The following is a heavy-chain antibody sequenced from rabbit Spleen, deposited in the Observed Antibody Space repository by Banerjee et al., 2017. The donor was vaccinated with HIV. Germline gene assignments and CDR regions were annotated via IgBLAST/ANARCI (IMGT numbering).Heavy chain of an antibody. V-gene: IGHV1S40*01. Sequence: QSLEESGGGLVKPGGTLTLTCKASGFSFSGILYMCWVRQAPGKGLEWIACIDSGSSGFTYYASWAKGRFTISKTSSTTVTLQMTRLTAADTATYFCTRDAAGREDFNLWGPGTLVTVS. D-gene: IGHD4-2*01. CDR1: GFSFSGILY. CDR2: IDSGSSGFT. CDR3: TRDAAGREDFNL. J-gene: IGHJ4*01.